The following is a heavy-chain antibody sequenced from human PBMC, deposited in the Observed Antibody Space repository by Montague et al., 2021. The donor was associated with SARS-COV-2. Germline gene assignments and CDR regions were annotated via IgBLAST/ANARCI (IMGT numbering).Heavy chain of an antibody. V-gene: IGHV3-30*04. CDR2: ISYDGSNK. J-gene: IGHJ2*01. CDR1: GFTFSSYA. D-gene: IGHD1-26*01. CDR3: ARDLGGYFDL. Sequence: SRRLSCAASGFTFSSYAMHWVRQAPGKGLEWVAVISYDGSNKYYADSVKGRFTISRDNSKNTLYLQMNSLRAEDTAVHYCARDLGGYFDLWGRGTLVTVSS.